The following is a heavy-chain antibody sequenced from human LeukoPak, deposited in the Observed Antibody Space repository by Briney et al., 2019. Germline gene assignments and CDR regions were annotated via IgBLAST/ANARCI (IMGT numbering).Heavy chain of an antibody. D-gene: IGHD1-26*01. CDR1: GYTFTGYY. CDR2: INPNSGGT. V-gene: IGHV1-2*06. CDR3: AFRPRGKDAFDI. Sequence: GASVKVSCKASGYTFTGYYMHRVRQAPGQGLEWMGRINPNSGGTNYAQKFQGRVTMTRDTSISTAYMELSRLRSDDTAVYYCAFRPRGKDAFDIWGQGTMVTVSS. J-gene: IGHJ3*02.